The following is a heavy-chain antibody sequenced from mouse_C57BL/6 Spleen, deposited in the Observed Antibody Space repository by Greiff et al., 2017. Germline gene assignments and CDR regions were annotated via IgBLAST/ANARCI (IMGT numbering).Heavy chain of an antibody. V-gene: IGHV5-12*01. D-gene: IGHD2-4*01. CDR3: ARLYYDSYYFDY. CDR2: ISNGGGST. J-gene: IGHJ2*01. Sequence: EVHLVESGGGLVQPGGSLKLSCAASGFTFSDYYMYWVRQTPEKRLEWVAYISNGGGSTYYPDTVKGRFTISRDNAKNTLYLQMSRLKSEDTAMYYCARLYYDSYYFDYWGQGTTLTVSS. CDR1: GFTFSDYY.